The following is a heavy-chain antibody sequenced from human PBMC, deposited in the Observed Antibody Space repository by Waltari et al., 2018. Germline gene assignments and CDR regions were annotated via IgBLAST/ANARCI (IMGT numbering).Heavy chain of an antibody. V-gene: IGHV3-7*01. CDR3: VRNRGWQQFDF. Sequence: EVQLVESGGGLVQPGGSLRLSCAVSGFTLSNYWMGWVRQAPGKGVEWEAGRKEDGGRKDYVDSVKGRFTISRDNAKSTLCLQMNSLRAEDTAVFYCVRNRGWQQFDFWGQGTLVTVSS. J-gene: IGHJ4*02. CDR1: GFTLSNYW. D-gene: IGHD2-15*01. CDR2: RKEDGGRK.